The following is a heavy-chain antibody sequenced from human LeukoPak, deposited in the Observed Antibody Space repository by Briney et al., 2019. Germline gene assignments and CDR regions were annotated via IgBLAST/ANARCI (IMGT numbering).Heavy chain of an antibody. V-gene: IGHV1-8*01. CDR2: MNPHSGQS. D-gene: IGHD1-14*01. CDR3: ARRNRAYWYFDL. Sequence: GASVKVSCTASGNTFTSFDINWVRQASGQGLEWMGWMNPHSGQSGFAQKFQGRVTLTRNTSISTAYMELTSLRSEDSAIYYCARRNRAYWYFDLWGRGTPLTVSS. CDR1: GNTFTSFD. J-gene: IGHJ2*01.